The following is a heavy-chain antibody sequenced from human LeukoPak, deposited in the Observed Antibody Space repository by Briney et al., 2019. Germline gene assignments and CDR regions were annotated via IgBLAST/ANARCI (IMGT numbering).Heavy chain of an antibody. CDR1: GFTFSSFW. CDR3: AREWKKTGAFDY. Sequence: GGSLRLSCAASGFTFSSFWMHWVRQAPGKGVGWVSFINTDGSSTTYADSVKGRFTVSRDNAKNTLYLQMSGLRAEDTAVYYCAREWKKTGAFDYWGQGTLVTVSS. CDR2: INTDGSST. J-gene: IGHJ4*02. V-gene: IGHV3-74*03. D-gene: IGHD1-1*01.